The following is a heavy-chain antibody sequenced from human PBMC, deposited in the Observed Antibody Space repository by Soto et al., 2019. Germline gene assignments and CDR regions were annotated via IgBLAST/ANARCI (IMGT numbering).Heavy chain of an antibody. D-gene: IGHD6-19*01. J-gene: IGHJ4*02. Sequence: PGGSLRLSCAASGFTFRSYAMNWVRQTQEKGLGWVSSISSTSTYTHYADSVKGRFTISXXXXXXSXFXQMXXLRAEDTAIYYCARDLALAGNYWGQGALVTVSS. CDR2: ISSTSTYT. CDR1: GFTFRSYA. V-gene: IGHV3-21*01. CDR3: ARDLALAGNY.